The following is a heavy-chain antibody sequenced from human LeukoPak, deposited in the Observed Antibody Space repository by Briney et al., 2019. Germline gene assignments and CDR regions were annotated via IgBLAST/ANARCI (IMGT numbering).Heavy chain of an antibody. CDR2: ISSSSTTI. D-gene: IGHD3-22*01. CDR1: GFTFSTYH. Sequence: GRSLRLSCAASGFTFSTYHMHWVRQAPGKGLDWVSDISSSSTTIDYADSVKGRFTVSRDNAKNSLYLQMNSLRDEDTAVYYCARGDSSGYHELDVWGQGTTVTVSS. CDR3: ARGDSSGYHELDV. J-gene: IGHJ6*02. V-gene: IGHV3-48*02.